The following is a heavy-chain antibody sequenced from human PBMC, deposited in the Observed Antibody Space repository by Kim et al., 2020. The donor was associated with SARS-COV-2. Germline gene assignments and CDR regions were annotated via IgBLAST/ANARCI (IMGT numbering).Heavy chain of an antibody. CDR3: AKDIWDTATRVLFDY. J-gene: IGHJ4*02. V-gene: IGHV3-9*01. D-gene: IGHD5-18*01. Sequence: DSVKRRFTISRDNAMNSLYLQMNSLSAEDTALYYCAKDIWDTATRVLFDYWGRGTLVTVSS.